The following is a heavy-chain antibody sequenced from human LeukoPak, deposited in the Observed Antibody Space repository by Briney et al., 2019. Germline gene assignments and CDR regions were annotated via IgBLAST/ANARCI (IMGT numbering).Heavy chain of an antibody. D-gene: IGHD2-21*02. CDR1: GYSISSGYY. V-gene: IGHV4-38-2*02. J-gene: IGHJ6*02. Sequence: SETLSLTCTVSGYSISSGYYWGWIRQPPGKGLEWIGSIYHSGSTYYNPSLKSRVTISVDTSKNQFSLKLSSVTAADTAVYYCARRRGGDSSYYYGMDVWGQGTTVTVSS. CDR3: ARRRGGDSSYYYGMDV. CDR2: IYHSGST.